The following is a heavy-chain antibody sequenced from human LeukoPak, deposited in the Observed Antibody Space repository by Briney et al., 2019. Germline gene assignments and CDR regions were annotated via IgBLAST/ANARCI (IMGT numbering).Heavy chain of an antibody. CDR3: ARGVDSAYAFDF. CDR2: LFGGRST. V-gene: IGHV3-53*01. D-gene: IGHD2-15*01. J-gene: IGHJ4*02. Sequence: GGSLRLSCAAYGFTVRANYMSWVRQAPGKGLEWVSVLFGGRSTYYADSVKGRFTISRDDSKNTLFLQMNSVRAEDTAVYYCARGVDSAYAFDFWGQGNLVTVSS. CDR1: GFTVRANY.